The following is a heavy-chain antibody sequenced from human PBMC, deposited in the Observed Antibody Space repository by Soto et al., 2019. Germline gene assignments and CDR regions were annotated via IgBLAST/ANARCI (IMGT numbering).Heavy chain of an antibody. V-gene: IGHV3-7*03. Sequence: EVQLVESGGGLVQPGGSLRLSCAASGFTFSSYWMSWVRQAPGKGLEWVANIKQDGSEKYYVDSVKGRFTISRDNAKNSLYLQMNSLRAEDTAVYYCARDYYDFWSGYYTPVYFDYWGQGTLVTVSS. CDR3: ARDYYDFWSGYYTPVYFDY. CDR1: GFTFSSYW. CDR2: IKQDGSEK. J-gene: IGHJ4*02. D-gene: IGHD3-3*01.